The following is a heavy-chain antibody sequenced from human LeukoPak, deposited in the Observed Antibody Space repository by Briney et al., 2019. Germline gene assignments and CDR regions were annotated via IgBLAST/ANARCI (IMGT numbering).Heavy chain of an antibody. CDR2: ISGSGGST. CDR3: ARRAGAYSHPYDY. CDR1: GFTFSTYA. V-gene: IGHV3-23*01. Sequence: GGSLRLSCAASGFTFSTYAMSWVRQAPGKGLEWVSAISGSGGSTYYADSVKGRFTISRDNSKNTLYLQMNSLRAEDTAVYYCARRAGAYSHPYDYWGQGTLVTVSS. D-gene: IGHD4/OR15-4a*01. J-gene: IGHJ4*02.